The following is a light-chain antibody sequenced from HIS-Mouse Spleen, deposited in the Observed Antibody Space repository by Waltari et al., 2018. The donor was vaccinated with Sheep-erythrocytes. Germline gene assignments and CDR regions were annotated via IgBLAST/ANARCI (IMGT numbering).Light chain of an antibody. CDR1: NIGSKS. CDR2: YDS. CDR3: QVWDSSSDPHVV. J-gene: IGLJ2*01. V-gene: IGLV3-21*04. Sequence: SYVLTQPPSVSVAPGKTARITCGGNNIGSKSVHWYQQKPGQAPVLVVYYDSDRPSGIRERFAGSNSGNTATLTISRVEAGDEADYYCQVWDSSSDPHVVFGGGTKLTVL.